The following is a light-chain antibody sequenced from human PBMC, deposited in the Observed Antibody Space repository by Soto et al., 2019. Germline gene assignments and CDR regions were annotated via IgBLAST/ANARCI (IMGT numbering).Light chain of an antibody. Sequence: QSVLTQPPSTSGTPGQRVTISCSGASSNIGSNTVNWYQHLPGTAPTLLIYYNNQRPSGVPDRFSGSRSGTSASLAITGLQSGDDAYYYCAAWDDSLNGVVFGGGTKLTVL. CDR2: YNN. V-gene: IGLV1-44*01. J-gene: IGLJ2*01. CDR1: SSNIGSNT. CDR3: AAWDDSLNGVV.